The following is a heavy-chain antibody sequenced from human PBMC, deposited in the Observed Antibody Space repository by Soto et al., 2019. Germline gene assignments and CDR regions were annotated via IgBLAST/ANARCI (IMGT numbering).Heavy chain of an antibody. CDR2: ISSSSSYI. V-gene: IGHV3-21*01. CDR1: VFTFSSYS. Sequence: GGSLRLSCASSVFTFSSYSMNCVRQSPGKGLEWVSSISSSSSYIYYADSVKGRFTISRDNAKNSLYLQMNSLRAEDTAVYYCARYYYGPRKRPYMEVWGQGTTVTVS. J-gene: IGHJ6*01. D-gene: IGHD3-10*01. CDR3: ARYYYGPRKRPYMEV.